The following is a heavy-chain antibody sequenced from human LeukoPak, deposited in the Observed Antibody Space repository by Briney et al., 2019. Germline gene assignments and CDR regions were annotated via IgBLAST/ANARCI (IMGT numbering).Heavy chain of an antibody. CDR1: GDSISIYY. CDR3: ARVAMAENYYDSSGYFDY. J-gene: IGHJ4*02. Sequence: PSETLSLTCTVSGDSISIYYWSWIRQPPGKGLEWIGYIYYDGSTNYNPSLKSRVTISVDTSKNQFSLKLSSVTAADTAVYYCARVAMAENYYDSSGYFDYWGQGTLVTVSS. D-gene: IGHD3-22*01. CDR2: IYYDGST. V-gene: IGHV4-59*01.